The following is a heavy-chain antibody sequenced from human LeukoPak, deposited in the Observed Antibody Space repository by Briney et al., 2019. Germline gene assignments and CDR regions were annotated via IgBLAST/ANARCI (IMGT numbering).Heavy chain of an antibody. CDR1: GYTFTSYD. CDR2: MNPNSGNT. Sequence: ASVKVSCKASGYTFTSYDINWVRQATGQGLEWMGWMNPNSGNTGYAQKFQGRVTMTRNTSISTAYMELSSLRSEDTAVYYCARAHYYDSSGYYRRWFDPWGQGTLVTVSS. V-gene: IGHV1-8*01. CDR3: ARAHYYDSSGYYRRWFDP. D-gene: IGHD3-22*01. J-gene: IGHJ5*02.